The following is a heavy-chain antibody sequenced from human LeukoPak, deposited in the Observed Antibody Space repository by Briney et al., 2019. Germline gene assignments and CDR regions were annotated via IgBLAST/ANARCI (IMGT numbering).Heavy chain of an antibody. Sequence: GASVKVSCKASGGTFSSYAISWVRQAPGQGLEWMGGIIPIFGTANYAQKFQGRVTMTTDTSTSTAYMELRSLRSDDTAVYYCARVRLGVGASSHFDYWGQGTLVTVSS. CDR2: IIPIFGTA. CDR1: GGTFSSYA. D-gene: IGHD1-26*01. V-gene: IGHV1-69*05. CDR3: ARVRLGVGASSHFDY. J-gene: IGHJ4*02.